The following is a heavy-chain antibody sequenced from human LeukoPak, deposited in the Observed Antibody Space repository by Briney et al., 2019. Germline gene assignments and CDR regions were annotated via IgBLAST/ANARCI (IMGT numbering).Heavy chain of an antibody. CDR2: VNPNNGGT. CDR3: ARGYALYSGRYIDFDY. Sequence: ASVKDSCKASGYTFTGHYRHWVRQAPGQGLEWIGCVNPNNGGTNYAQKFQGRVTMTRDTSISTAYMELSRLRSDDTAVYYCARGYALYSGRYIDFDYWGQGTLVTVSS. V-gene: IGHV1-2*02. D-gene: IGHD1-26*01. J-gene: IGHJ4*02. CDR1: GYTFTGHY.